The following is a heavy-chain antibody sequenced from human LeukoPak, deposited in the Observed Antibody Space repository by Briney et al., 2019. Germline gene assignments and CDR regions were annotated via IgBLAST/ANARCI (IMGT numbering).Heavy chain of an antibody. Sequence: GSSVKVSCKASGGTFSSYAISWVRQAPGQGLEWMGRIIPILGIANYAQKFQGRVTITADKSTSTAYMELSSLRSEDTAVYYCARYDSSGYYQERFDYWGQGTLVTVSS. V-gene: IGHV1-69*04. CDR2: IIPILGIA. CDR3: ARYDSSGYYQERFDY. J-gene: IGHJ4*02. CDR1: GGTFSSYA. D-gene: IGHD3-22*01.